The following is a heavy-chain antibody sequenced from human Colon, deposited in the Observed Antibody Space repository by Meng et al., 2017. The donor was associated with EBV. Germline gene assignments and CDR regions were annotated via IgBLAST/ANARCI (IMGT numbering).Heavy chain of an antibody. D-gene: IGHD6-19*01. CDR1: GGSVSSGGYY. J-gene: IGHJ4*02. CDR3: ARVSSGWDYFDY. CDR2: IYYSGST. V-gene: IGHV4-31*03. Sequence: QVQLQEWGPGLVKPSPTLSLTCTVSGGSVSSGGYYWTWIRQHPGKGLEWFGHIYYSGSTFYNPSLKRRVIISIDTSKNQFSLNLRSVTAADTAVYYCARVSSGWDYFDYWGQGTLVTVSS.